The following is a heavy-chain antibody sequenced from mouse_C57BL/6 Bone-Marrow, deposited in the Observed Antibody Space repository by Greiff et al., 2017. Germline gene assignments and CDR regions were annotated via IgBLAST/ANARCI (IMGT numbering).Heavy chain of an antibody. D-gene: IGHD2-10*02. V-gene: IGHV1-69*01. CDR1: GYTFTSYW. Sequence: QVQLQQPGAELVMPGASVKLSCKASGYTFTSYWMHWVKQRPGQGLEWIGEIDPSDSYTNYNQNFKGKSTLTVDKSSSTAYMQLSSLTSEDSAVYYCARRGVWLLWFAYWGQGTLVTVSA. CDR2: IDPSDSYT. CDR3: ARRGVWLLWFAY. J-gene: IGHJ3*01.